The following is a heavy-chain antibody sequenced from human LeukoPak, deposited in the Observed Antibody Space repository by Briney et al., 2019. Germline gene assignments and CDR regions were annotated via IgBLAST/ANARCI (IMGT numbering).Heavy chain of an antibody. Sequence: GGSLRLSCAASGFTVSSNYMSWVRQAPGKGLEWVSVIYGGGSTYYADSVKGRFTISRDNSKNTLYLQMNSLRAEDTAVYYCARTGDLTGYYNYSDSWGQGTLVTVSS. V-gene: IGHV3-66*01. J-gene: IGHJ4*02. CDR1: GFTVSSNY. CDR2: IYGGGST. D-gene: IGHD3-9*01. CDR3: ARTGDLTGYYNYSDS.